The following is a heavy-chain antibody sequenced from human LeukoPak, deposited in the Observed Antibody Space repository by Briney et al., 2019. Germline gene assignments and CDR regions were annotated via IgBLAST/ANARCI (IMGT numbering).Heavy chain of an antibody. D-gene: IGHD3-22*01. CDR3: ARVMRDDSSGYYYDAFEI. CDR2: INPNSGGT. V-gene: IGHV1-2*02. J-gene: IGHJ3*02. Sequence: ASVKVSCKASGYTFTGYYIHWVRQAPGQGLEWMGWINPNSGGTNYAQKFQGRVTMTRDTSISTAYMELSRLRSDDTAVYYCARVMRDDSSGYYYDAFEIWGQGTMVTVSS. CDR1: GYTFTGYY.